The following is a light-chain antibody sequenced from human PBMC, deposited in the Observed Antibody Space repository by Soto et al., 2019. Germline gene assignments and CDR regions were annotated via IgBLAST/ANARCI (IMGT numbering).Light chain of an antibody. V-gene: IGKV3-20*01. CDR2: GAS. CDR3: QLYCSSPFT. CDR1: QSVSSSY. J-gene: IGKJ4*01. Sequence: EIVLTQSPGTLSLSPGERATLSCRASQSVSSSYLAWYQQKPGQAPRLLIYGASSRATGIPDRFSGSGSGTDFPLTISRLEPEDCAVYYCQLYCSSPFTFGGGTKVEIK.